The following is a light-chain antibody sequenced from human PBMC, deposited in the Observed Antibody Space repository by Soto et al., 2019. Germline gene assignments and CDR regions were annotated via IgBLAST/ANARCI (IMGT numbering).Light chain of an antibody. CDR1: QSISSY. CDR3: QHSYNTPLT. J-gene: IGKJ4*01. V-gene: IGKV1-39*01. Sequence: DIQMTQSPSSLSASVGDRVTITCRASQSISSYLNWYQQKPGKAPKLLIYAASSLQRGVPSRFSGSGSGTDFTLTISSLQPEDFATYYCQHSYNTPLTFGGGTKVEIK. CDR2: AAS.